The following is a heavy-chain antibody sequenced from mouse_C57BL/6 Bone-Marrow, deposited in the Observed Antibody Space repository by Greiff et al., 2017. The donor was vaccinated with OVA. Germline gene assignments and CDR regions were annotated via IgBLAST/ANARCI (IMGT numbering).Heavy chain of an antibody. CDR3: AIWTTVVAGLDY. Sequence: VQLQQSGPELVKPGASVKISCKASGYTFTDYYINWVKQRPGQGLEWIGWIFPGSGSTYYNEKFKGKATLTVDKSSSTAYMLLSSLTSEDSAVFFCAIWTTVVAGLDYWGQGTTLTVSS. CDR1: GYTFTDYY. D-gene: IGHD1-1*01. V-gene: IGHV1-75*01. CDR2: IFPGSGST. J-gene: IGHJ2*01.